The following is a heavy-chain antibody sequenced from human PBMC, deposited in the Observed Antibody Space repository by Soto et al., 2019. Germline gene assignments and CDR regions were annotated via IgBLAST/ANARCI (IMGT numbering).Heavy chain of an antibody. D-gene: IGHD1-1*01. V-gene: IGHV1-69*06. CDR2: TIPAFGTA. CDR1: GAGDTFSNYG. Sequence: QVHLVQSGAEVKSPGSAVKVSCKVSGAGDTFSNYGLNWMRQAPGQGLEWMGGTIPAFGTANYAQKFQGRGTITAETSPTTAYMELSSLSSDDTAVYYCWRHDKTALPPLDSWGQGTLVSVSS. CDR3: WRHDKTALPPLDS. J-gene: IGHJ4*02.